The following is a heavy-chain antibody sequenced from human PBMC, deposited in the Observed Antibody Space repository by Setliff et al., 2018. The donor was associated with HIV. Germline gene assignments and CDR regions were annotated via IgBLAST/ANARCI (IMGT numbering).Heavy chain of an antibody. CDR2: IKQDGSEE. D-gene: IGHD2-2*01. CDR1: GFTFSGTW. CDR3: TRTYCSSTSCYDDC. Sequence: PGGSLRLSCAASGFTFSGTWMAWVRQAPGKGPEWVANIKQDGSEERYVDSVRGRFTVSRDNAKMSLYLQMNSLRAEDTAVYYCTRTYCSSTSCYDDCWGQGTLVTVSS. J-gene: IGHJ4*02. V-gene: IGHV3-7*01.